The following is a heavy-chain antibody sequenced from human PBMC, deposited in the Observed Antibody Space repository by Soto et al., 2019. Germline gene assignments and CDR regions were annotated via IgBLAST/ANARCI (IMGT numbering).Heavy chain of an antibody. V-gene: IGHV1-58*01. CDR3: AAESLYCSSTSCKLNWFDP. D-gene: IGHD2-2*01. J-gene: IGHJ5*02. CDR1: GFTFTSSA. Sequence: QMQLVQSGPEVKKPGTSVKVSCKASGFTFTSSAVQWVRQARGQRLEWIGWIAVGSGNTNYAQKFQERVTITRDISTSTAYMELSSLRSEDTAVYYCAAESLYCSSTSCKLNWFDPWGQGTLVTVSS. CDR2: IAVGSGNT.